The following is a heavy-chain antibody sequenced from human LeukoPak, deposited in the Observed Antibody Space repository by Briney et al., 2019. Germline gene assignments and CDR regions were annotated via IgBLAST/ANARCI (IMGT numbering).Heavy chain of an antibody. CDR2: ISGSGGST. CDR1: GFTFSSYA. J-gene: IGHJ6*03. Sequence: GGSLRLSCAASGFTFSSYAMSWVRQAPGKGLEWVSAISGSGGSTYYADSVKGRFTISRENSKNTVYLQMNSLRAEDTAVYYCARRLRYYYYYMDVWGKGTTVTVSS. V-gene: IGHV3-23*01. CDR3: ARRLRYYYYYMDV.